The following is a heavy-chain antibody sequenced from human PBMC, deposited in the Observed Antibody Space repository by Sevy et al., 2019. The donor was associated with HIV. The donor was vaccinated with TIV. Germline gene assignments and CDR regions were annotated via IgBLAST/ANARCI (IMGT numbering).Heavy chain of an antibody. J-gene: IGHJ3*02. V-gene: IGHV3-53*01. CDR2: IYSGGST. CDR1: GFTVSSNY. CDR3: AGSSGYYWAGDAFDI. Sequence: GGSLRLSCAASGFTVSSNYMSWVRQAPGKGLEWVSVIYSGGSTYYADSVKGRFTISRDNSKNTQYLQMNSLRAEDTAVYYCAGSSGYYWAGDAFDIWGQGTMVTVSS. D-gene: IGHD3-22*01.